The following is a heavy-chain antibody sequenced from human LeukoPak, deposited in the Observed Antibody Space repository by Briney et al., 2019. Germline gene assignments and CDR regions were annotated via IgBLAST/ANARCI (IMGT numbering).Heavy chain of an antibody. Sequence: GESLKISCKGSGYSFTSYWIGWVRQMPGKGLEWMGIIHPGDSDTRYSPSFQGQVTISADKSISTAYLQWSSLKASDTAMYYCARQGRYYGSGSYYYIDYWGQGTLVTVSS. D-gene: IGHD3-10*01. CDR3: ARQGRYYGSGSYYYIDY. J-gene: IGHJ4*02. V-gene: IGHV5-51*01. CDR2: IHPGDSDT. CDR1: GYSFTSYW.